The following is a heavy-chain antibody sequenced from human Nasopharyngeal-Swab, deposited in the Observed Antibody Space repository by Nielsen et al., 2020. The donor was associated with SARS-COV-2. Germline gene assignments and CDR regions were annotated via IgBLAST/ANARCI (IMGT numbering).Heavy chain of an antibody. J-gene: IGHJ4*02. D-gene: IGHD4-17*01. CDR1: GFTFSSYS. CDR3: ARDLFGSETYGDYVDVFDY. Sequence: GESLKISCAASGFTFSSYSMNWVHQAPGKGLEWVSCISSSSSTIYYADSVKGRFTISRDNAKNSLYLQMNSLRAEDTAVYYCARDLFGSETYGDYVDVFDYWGQGTLVTVSS. CDR2: ISSSSSTI. V-gene: IGHV3-48*04.